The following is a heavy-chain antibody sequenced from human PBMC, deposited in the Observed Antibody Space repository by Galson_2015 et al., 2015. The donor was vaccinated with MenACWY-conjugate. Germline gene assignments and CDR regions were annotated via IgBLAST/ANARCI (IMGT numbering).Heavy chain of an antibody. V-gene: IGHV3-23*01. CDR3: ARGGSASNVYYLVDV. Sequence: SLRLSCAASGFTFSNSAMNWVRQAPGKGLEWVSGIRPVTGSKYHADSVKGRFTISRDQSKNTLNLQMNSLRADDTAVYFCARGGSASNVYYLVDVWGKGTTVTVSS. D-gene: IGHD3-16*01. CDR2: IRPVTGSK. J-gene: IGHJ6*03. CDR1: GFTFSNSA.